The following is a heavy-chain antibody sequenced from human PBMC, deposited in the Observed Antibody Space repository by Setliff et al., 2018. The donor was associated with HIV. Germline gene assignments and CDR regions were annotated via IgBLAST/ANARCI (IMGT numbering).Heavy chain of an antibody. Sequence: SLRLSCAASGFTFSSYNMNWVRQAPGKGLEWVSSISGSSDYIYYADSVKGRFTISRDTAKNSLSLQMNSLRAEDTAIYYCARDTLYCSGGNCPFDYWGQGTLVTVSS. J-gene: IGHJ4*02. V-gene: IGHV3-21*01. CDR2: ISGSSDYI. CDR1: GFTFSSYN. CDR3: ARDTLYCSGGNCPFDY. D-gene: IGHD2-15*01.